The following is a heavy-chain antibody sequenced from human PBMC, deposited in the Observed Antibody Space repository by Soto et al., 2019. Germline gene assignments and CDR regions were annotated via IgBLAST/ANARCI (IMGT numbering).Heavy chain of an antibody. Sequence: PSETLSLTCTVSGGSISSSSYYWGWIRQPPGKGLEWIGSIYYSGSTYYNTSLKSRVTISVDTSKNQFSLKLSSVTAADTAVYYCESGSSSSVGQDYYYYMDVWGKGTTVTVSS. CDR3: ESGSSSSVGQDYYYYMDV. D-gene: IGHD6-6*01. CDR2: IYYSGST. CDR1: GGSISSSSYY. J-gene: IGHJ6*03. V-gene: IGHV4-39*01.